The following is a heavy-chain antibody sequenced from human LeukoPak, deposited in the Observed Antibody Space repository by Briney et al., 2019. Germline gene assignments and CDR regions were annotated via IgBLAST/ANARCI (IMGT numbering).Heavy chain of an antibody. Sequence: ASVKVSCKASGYIFSGHYIQWVRQAPGQGLECMGWINPASGGTNNAQKFHGRVTMTTDTSISTLYMELNSLRSDDTAVYYCARVLFPAGPTHCFDPWGQGTLVTVSS. V-gene: IGHV1-2*02. CDR2: INPASGGT. D-gene: IGHD2-21*01. CDR1: GYIFSGHY. J-gene: IGHJ5*02. CDR3: ARVLFPAGPTHCFDP.